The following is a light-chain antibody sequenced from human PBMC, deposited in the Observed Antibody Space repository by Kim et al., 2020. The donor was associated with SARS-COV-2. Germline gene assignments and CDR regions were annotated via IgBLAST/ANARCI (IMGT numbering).Light chain of an antibody. J-gene: IGLJ2*01. V-gene: IGLV3-1*01. CDR2: QDT. CDR3: QAWDSTTVL. CDR1: KLGDKY. Sequence: SYELTQPPSVSVSPGQTASITCSGDKLGDKYACWYQQKPGQSPVLVIYQDTKRPSGIPERFSASNSGNTATLTISGTQAMDEADYYCQAWDSTTVLVGG.